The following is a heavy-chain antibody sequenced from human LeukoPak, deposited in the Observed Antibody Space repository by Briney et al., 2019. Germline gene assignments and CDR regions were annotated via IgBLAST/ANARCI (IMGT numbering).Heavy chain of an antibody. CDR1: GGSISSSSYY. V-gene: IGHV4-39*07. CDR3: ARHRRASHYYDSSGYYYDY. Sequence: SETLSLTCTVSGGSISSSSYYWGWIRQPPGKGLEWIGSIYYSGSTYYNPSLKSRVTISVDTSKNQFSLKLSSVTAADTAVYYCARHRRASHYYDSSGYYYDYWGQGTLVTVSS. J-gene: IGHJ4*02. D-gene: IGHD3-22*01. CDR2: IYYSGST.